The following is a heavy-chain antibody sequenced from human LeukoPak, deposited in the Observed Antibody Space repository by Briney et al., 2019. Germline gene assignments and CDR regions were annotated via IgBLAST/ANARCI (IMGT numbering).Heavy chain of an antibody. CDR3: ASSMATIDDFDI. J-gene: IGHJ3*02. CDR2: IYTSGST. V-gene: IGHV4-4*07. CDR1: GGSISSYY. D-gene: IGHD5-24*01. Sequence: SETLSLTCTVSGGSISSYYWSWIRQPAGKGLEWIGRIYTSGSTNYNPSLKSRVTMSVDTSKNQFSLKLSSVTAADTAVYYCASSMATIDDFDIWGQGTMVTVSS.